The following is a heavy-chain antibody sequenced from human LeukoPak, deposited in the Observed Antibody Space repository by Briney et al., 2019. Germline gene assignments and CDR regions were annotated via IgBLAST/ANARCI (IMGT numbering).Heavy chain of an antibody. CDR2: IYYSGST. J-gene: IGHJ4*02. CDR1: GGSISSSSYY. CDR3: ASSVDTAMPRVDY. Sequence: ETLSLTCTVSGGSISSSSYYWGWIRQPPGKGLEWIGSIYYSGSTYYNPSLKSRVTISVDTSKNQFSLKLSSVTAADTAVYYCASSVDTAMPRVDYWGQGTLVTVSS. D-gene: IGHD5-18*01. V-gene: IGHV4-39*07.